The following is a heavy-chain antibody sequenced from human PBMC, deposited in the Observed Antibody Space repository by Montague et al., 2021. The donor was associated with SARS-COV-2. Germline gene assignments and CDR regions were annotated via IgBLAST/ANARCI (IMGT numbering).Heavy chain of an antibody. CDR2: IYSGGSST. V-gene: IGHV3-23*03. CDR1: GFTFSNYA. J-gene: IGHJ4*02. CDR3: AKDPHYDFWSGYYFDY. Sequence: CAASGFTFSNYAMSWVRQAPGKGLEWVSVIYSGGSSTYYADSVKGRFTISRDNSKNTLYLQMNSLRAEDTAVYYCAKDPHYDFWSGYYFDYWGQGTLVTVSS. D-gene: IGHD3-3*01.